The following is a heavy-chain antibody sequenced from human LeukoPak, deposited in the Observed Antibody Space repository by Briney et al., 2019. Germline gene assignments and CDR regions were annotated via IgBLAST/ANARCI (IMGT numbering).Heavy chain of an antibody. CDR3: ARENGGEDY. CDR2: INPSGGDT. V-gene: IGHV1-46*01. D-gene: IGHD2-21*01. J-gene: IGHJ4*02. Sequence: GASVKVSCKASGYTFTGYTFTGYYMHWVRQAPGQGLEWMGMINPSGGDTTYAQKLQGRVTMTRDTSTSTVYMELSSLRSEDTAVYYCARENGGEDYWGQGTLVTVSS. CDR1: GYTFTGYTFTGYY.